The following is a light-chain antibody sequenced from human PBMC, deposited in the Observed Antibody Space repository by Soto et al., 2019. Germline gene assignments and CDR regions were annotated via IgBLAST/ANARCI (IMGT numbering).Light chain of an antibody. CDR2: AAS. J-gene: IGKJ3*01. Sequence: DIQMTQSPSSLSASVGDRVTITCRASQGIDTYLAWYQQKPGQVPKLLIYAASTLQSGVPSRFSGSGSGTEFTLTISSLQPEDVATYFCQKYTRAPFSFGPGTKVDIK. CDR3: QKYTRAPFS. CDR1: QGIDTY. V-gene: IGKV1-27*01.